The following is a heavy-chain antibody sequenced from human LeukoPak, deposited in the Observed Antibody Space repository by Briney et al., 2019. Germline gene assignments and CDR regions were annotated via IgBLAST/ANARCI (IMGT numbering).Heavy chain of an antibody. D-gene: IGHD6-19*01. CDR2: IYSGSP. CDR3: ARHRGSSGWYYFDY. J-gene: IGHJ4*02. V-gene: IGHV4-59*08. Sequence: SETLSLTCTVSGGSIRSYYWSWIRQPPGKGLEWIGHIYSGSPKYNPSLESRVTISVDTSKNQFSLKLNSVTAADTAVYYCARHRGSSGWYYFDYWGQGTLVTVSS. CDR1: GGSIRSYY.